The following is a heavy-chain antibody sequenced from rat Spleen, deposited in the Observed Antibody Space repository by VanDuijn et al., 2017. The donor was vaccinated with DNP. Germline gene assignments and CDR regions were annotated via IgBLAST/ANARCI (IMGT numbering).Heavy chain of an antibody. V-gene: IGHV2-43*01. J-gene: IGHJ2*01. CDR1: GFSLTSYH. Sequence: QVQLKESGPGLVQPSQTLSLTCTVSGFSLTSYHVSWVRQPPGRGLEWMGTIWTGGHTAYNSLLKSRLSISRDTSKSQVFLKMNSLQIEDTATYYCARGTTASYEPPFDYWGQGVMVTVSS. CDR2: IWTGGHT. CDR3: ARGTTASYEPPFDY. D-gene: IGHD1-11*01.